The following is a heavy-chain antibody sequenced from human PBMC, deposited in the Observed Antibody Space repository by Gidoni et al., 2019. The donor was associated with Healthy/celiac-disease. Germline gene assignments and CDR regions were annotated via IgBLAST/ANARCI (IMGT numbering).Heavy chain of an antibody. CDR2: ISWNSGSI. D-gene: IGHD5-18*01. J-gene: IGHJ4*02. Sequence: EVQLVESGGGLVQPGRSLRLSCAASGFTFDDYAMHWVRQAPGKGLEWVSGISWNSGSIGYADSVKGRFTISRDNAKNSLYLQMNSLRAEDTALYYCAKDIKDVDTAMVIDYWGQGTLVTVSS. V-gene: IGHV3-9*01. CDR1: GFTFDDYA. CDR3: AKDIKDVDTAMVIDY.